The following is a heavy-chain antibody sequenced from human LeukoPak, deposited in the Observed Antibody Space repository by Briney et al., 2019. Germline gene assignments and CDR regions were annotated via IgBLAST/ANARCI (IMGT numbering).Heavy chain of an antibody. J-gene: IGHJ6*02. CDR3: ARDLLYYYGSGRSPYYGMDV. D-gene: IGHD3-10*01. CDR2: INPNSGGT. CDR1: GYTFTGYY. V-gene: IGHV1-2*04. Sequence: GASVKVSCKASGYTFTGYYMHWVRQAPGQGPEWMGWINPNSGGTNYAQKFQGWVTMTRDTSISTAYMELSRLRSDDTAVYYCARDLLYYYGSGRSPYYGMDVWGQGTTVTVSS.